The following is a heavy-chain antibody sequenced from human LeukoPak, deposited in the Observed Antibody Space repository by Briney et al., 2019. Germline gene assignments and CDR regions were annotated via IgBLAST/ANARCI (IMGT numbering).Heavy chain of an antibody. CDR1: GLPVSTNY. J-gene: IGHJ4*02. CDR3: ARDLLYYYDSSGYPLDY. Sequence: SGGSRRLSVAASGLPVSTNYMTWFRQAQGKGLEWVQVINSGGSTYYADSVKGRFTISRDNSKNTLYLQMNSLRAEDTAVYYCARDLLYYYDSSGYPLDYWGQGTLVTVSS. D-gene: IGHD3-22*01. CDR2: INSGGST. V-gene: IGHV3-66*01.